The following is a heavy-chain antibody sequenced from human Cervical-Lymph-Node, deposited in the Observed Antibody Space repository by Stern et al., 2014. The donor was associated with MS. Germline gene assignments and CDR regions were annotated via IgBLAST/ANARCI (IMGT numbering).Heavy chain of an antibody. J-gene: IGHJ4*02. Sequence: EVQLVESGAEAKKPGESLKISCKGSGYSFTTWWTGWVRQMPGKGLEWMGIIYPSDSDTRYSPSFQGQVTISADKSISTAYLQWSSLKASDTAMYYCARQRGTSEIDYWGQGTLVTVSS. CDR1: GYSFTTWW. D-gene: IGHD3-16*01. V-gene: IGHV5-51*01. CDR3: ARQRGTSEIDY. CDR2: IYPSDSDT.